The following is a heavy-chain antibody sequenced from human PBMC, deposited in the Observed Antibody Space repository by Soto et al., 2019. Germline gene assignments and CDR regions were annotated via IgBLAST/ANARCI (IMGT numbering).Heavy chain of an antibody. D-gene: IGHD3-22*01. J-gene: IGHJ6*02. V-gene: IGHV3-66*01. CDR3: ARFYYDSSGYLPSPYYYYYGMDV. CDR1: GFTVSSNY. Sequence: GGSLRLSCAASGFTVSSNYMSWVRQAPGKGLEWVIVIYSGGSTYYADSVKGRFTISRDNSKNTLYLQMNSLRAEDTAVYYCARFYYDSSGYLPSPYYYYYGMDVWGQGTTVTVSS. CDR2: IYSGGST.